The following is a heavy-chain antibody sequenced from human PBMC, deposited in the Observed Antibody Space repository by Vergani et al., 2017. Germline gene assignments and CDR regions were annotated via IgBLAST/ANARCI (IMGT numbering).Heavy chain of an antibody. Sequence: QVQLVQSGSELKKPGASVKVSCKASGYTFTSYAMNWVRQAPGQGLEWMGWINTNTGNPTYAQGFTGRFVFALDTSVSTAYLQISNLRAEDTAVYYCSRDXPVGYSYVDDAFNIWGQGTMVTVSS. CDR2: INTNTGNP. J-gene: IGHJ3*02. CDR1: GYTFTSYA. V-gene: IGHV7-4-1*02. D-gene: IGHD5-18*01. CDR3: SRDXPVGYSYVDDAFNI.